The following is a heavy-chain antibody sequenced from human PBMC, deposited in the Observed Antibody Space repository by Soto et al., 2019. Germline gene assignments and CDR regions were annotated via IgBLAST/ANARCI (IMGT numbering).Heavy chain of an antibody. Sequence: PGESLKIACKGSGYSFTSYWISWVRQMPGKGLEWMGRIDPSDSYTNYSPSFQGHVTISADKSISTAYLQWSSLKASDTAMYYCATTLLPYYYYGMDVWGQGTTVTVSS. CDR2: IDPSDSYT. J-gene: IGHJ6*02. CDR3: ATTLLPYYYYGMDV. CDR1: GYSFTSYW. V-gene: IGHV5-10-1*01.